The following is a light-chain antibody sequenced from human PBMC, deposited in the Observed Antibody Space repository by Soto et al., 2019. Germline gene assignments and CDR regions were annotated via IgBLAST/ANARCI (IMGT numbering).Light chain of an antibody. CDR1: SSDVGAYKY. Sequence: QSALTQPPSASGSPGQSVTISCTGTSSDVGAYKYVSWYQHHPGKGPKVLIYEVSKRPSGVPDRVSGSKSGNTASLTVSGVQAEDEADYYCASFAGSSNVVFGGGTQLTVL. CDR2: EVS. J-gene: IGLJ3*02. CDR3: ASFAGSSNVV. V-gene: IGLV2-8*01.